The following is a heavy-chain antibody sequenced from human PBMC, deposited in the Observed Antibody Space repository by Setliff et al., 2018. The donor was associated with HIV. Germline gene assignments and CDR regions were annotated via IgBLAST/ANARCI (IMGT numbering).Heavy chain of an antibody. CDR1: GFTFSYYS. V-gene: IGHV3-48*01. J-gene: IGHJ5*02. CDR2: ISGTSSTI. Sequence: PGGSLRLSCAASGFTFSYYSMNWVRQAPGKGLEWVSYISGTSSTIYYSDSVKGRVAMTRDTSVSTTYMELNRLEFDDTAVYYRARDPYDSSDNPFDPWGQGTLVTVSS. D-gene: IGHD3-22*01. CDR3: ARDPYDSSDNPFDP.